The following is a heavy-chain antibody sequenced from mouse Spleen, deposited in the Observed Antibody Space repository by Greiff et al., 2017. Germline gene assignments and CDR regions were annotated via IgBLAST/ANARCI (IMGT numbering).Heavy chain of an antibody. Sequence: EVQLQQSGPVLVKPGASVKMSCKASGYTFTDYYMNWVKQSHGKSLEWIGVINPYNGGTSYNQKFKGKATLTVDKSSSTAYMELNSLTSEDSAVYYCARNYYGSSLAWFAYWGQGTLVTVSA. CDR3: ARNYYGSSLAWFAY. J-gene: IGHJ3*01. CDR1: GYTFTDYY. D-gene: IGHD1-1*01. V-gene: IGHV1-19*01. CDR2: INPYNGGT.